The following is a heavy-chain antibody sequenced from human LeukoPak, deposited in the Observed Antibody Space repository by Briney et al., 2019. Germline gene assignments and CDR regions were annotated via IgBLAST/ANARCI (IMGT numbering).Heavy chain of an antibody. Sequence: PGGSLRLSCAASGFTFSSYWMSWVRQAPGKGLEWVASIKQDGSEKYYVDSVRGRFTISRDSAKNSLYLQMNSLRAEDTAVYYCARDGGHANLFTGDYFDNWGRGTLVSVSS. CDR1: GFTFSSYW. V-gene: IGHV3-7*01. CDR3: ARDGGHANLFTGDYFDN. D-gene: IGHD4-23*01. CDR2: IKQDGSEK. J-gene: IGHJ4*02.